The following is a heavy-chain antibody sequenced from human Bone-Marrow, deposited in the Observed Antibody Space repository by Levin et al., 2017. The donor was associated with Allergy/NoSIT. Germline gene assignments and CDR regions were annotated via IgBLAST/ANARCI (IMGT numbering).Heavy chain of an antibody. J-gene: IGHJ6*02. CDR2: ISSGSGYI. Sequence: PGGSLRLSCAATGFSFGYYSMYWVRQTPGRGLEWVSSISSGSGYIYYADSVRGRFTISRDNTKNSLYLQLNSLRAEDTGLYSCAKDLAVGRSYGLGVDVWGQGTTVIVSS. D-gene: IGHD3-16*02. V-gene: IGHV3-21*06. CDR3: AKDLAVGRSYGLGVDV. CDR1: GFSFGYYS.